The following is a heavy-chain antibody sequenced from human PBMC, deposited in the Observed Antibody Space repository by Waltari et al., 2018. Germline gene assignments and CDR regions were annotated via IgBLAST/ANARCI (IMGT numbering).Heavy chain of an antibody. J-gene: IGHJ5*02. D-gene: IGHD3-22*01. CDR2: IYTSGST. Sequence: QVQLQESGPGLVKPSETLSLTCTVSGGSISSYYWSWIRQPPGKGLEWIGYIYTSGSTNYNPSLKSRVTISVDTSKNQFSLKLSSVTAADTAVYYCAREQNTYYYDSSGPNWFDPWGQGTLVTVSS. CDR3: AREQNTYYYDSSGPNWFDP. V-gene: IGHV4-4*09. CDR1: GGSISSYY.